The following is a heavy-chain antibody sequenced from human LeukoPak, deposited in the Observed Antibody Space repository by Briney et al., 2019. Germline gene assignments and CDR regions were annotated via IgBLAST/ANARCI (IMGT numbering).Heavy chain of an antibody. CDR3: ARALASFRGNDY. V-gene: IGHV3-23*01. J-gene: IGHJ4*02. Sequence: GGSLRLSCAASGFTFKNYAMRWVRQAPGKGLEWVSSLSTSGDLTYYAAFVKGRFTISRDNSKNTLFLQMNSLRVDDTALYYCARALASFRGNDYWGQGTLVTVSS. CDR1: GFTFKNYA. CDR2: LSTSGDLT. D-gene: IGHD1-1*01.